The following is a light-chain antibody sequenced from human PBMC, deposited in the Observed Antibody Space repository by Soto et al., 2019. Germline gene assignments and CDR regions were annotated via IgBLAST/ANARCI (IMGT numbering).Light chain of an antibody. CDR1: SSNIEAGYD. CDR3: LSFDSRLSVV. Sequence: QSVLTQPPSVSGAPGQRVTISCTGSSSNIEAGYDVHWYQQLPGRAPKLLIYGNTNRPSGVPDRFSGSKSGTSASLAITGLQAQDEADYYCLSFDSRLSVVFGGGTKLTVL. J-gene: IGLJ2*01. CDR2: GNT. V-gene: IGLV1-40*01.